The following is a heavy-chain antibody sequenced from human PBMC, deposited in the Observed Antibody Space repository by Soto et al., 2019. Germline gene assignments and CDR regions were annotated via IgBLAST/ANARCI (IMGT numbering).Heavy chain of an antibody. D-gene: IGHD3-10*01. CDR3: ARYYSVGELHKVGIDP. CDR1: GGTFSSYA. Sequence: QVQLVQSGAEVKKPGSSVKVSCKASGGTFSSYAISWVRQAPGQGLEWVGGIIPIFGTANYAQKFQGRVTITADESTSTAYMELSSLRSEDTAVYYCARYYSVGELHKVGIDPWGQGTLVTVSS. V-gene: IGHV1-69*01. CDR2: IIPIFGTA. J-gene: IGHJ5*02.